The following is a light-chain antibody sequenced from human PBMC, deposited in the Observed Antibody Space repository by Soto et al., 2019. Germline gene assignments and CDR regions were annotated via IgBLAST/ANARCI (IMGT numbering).Light chain of an antibody. CDR2: GAS. J-gene: IGKJ1*01. Sequence: ITQSPTNLSVYTGERATLPCRASHSVSNNLAWYQQKPGQAPRLLIYGASTRATGIPATFSGSGSGTEFTLTISSLQSEDCAVYYCQQYNNWTFGQGTKVDI. V-gene: IGKV3-15*01. CDR1: HSVSNN. CDR3: QQYNNWT.